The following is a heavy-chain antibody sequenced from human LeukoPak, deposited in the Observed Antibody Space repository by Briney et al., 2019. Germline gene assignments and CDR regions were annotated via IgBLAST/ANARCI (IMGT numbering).Heavy chain of an antibody. Sequence: GGSLRLSCAASGFTFSDYWMHWVRQAPGKGLVWVSGVDRNGITVYADSVKGRFTISRDNAKNSLYLQMNSLRAEDTAVYYCARGGDSSSWYWFDYWGQGTLVTVSS. J-gene: IGHJ4*02. CDR3: ARGGDSSSWYWFDY. D-gene: IGHD6-13*01. CDR1: GFTFSDYW. V-gene: IGHV3-74*01. CDR2: VDRNGIT.